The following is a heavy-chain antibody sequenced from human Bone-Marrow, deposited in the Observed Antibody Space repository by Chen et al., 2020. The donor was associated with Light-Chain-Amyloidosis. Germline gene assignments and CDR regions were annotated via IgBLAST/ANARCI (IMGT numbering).Heavy chain of an antibody. D-gene: IGHD6-13*01. CDR2: INQDGSEK. CDR1: GFPFSSYW. J-gene: IGHJ4*02. CDR3: VRGGGMAPDY. Sequence: EVHLVESGGGLVQPGGSLGLPCAALGFPFSSYWMSWVRQAPGKGLEWVAKINQDGSEKYYVDSVKGRFTFSRDNAKNSLYLQMNTLRVEDTAVYYCVRGGGMAPDYWGQGTLVTVSS. V-gene: IGHV3-7*01.